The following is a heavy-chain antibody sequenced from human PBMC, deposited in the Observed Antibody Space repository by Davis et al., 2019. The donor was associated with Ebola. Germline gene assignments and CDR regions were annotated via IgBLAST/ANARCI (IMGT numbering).Heavy chain of an antibody. CDR2: ISHSGST. D-gene: IGHD4-17*01. V-gene: IGHV4-59*01. Sequence: PSETLSLTCTVSGGSISGDYWSWIRQPPEKGLEWLGYISHSGSTNYNPSLKSRVTISVDTSENQFSLKLRSVTAADTAVYYCARGVYGAFFDSWGQGALVTVSS. J-gene: IGHJ4*02. CDR3: ARGVYGAFFDS. CDR1: GGSISGDY.